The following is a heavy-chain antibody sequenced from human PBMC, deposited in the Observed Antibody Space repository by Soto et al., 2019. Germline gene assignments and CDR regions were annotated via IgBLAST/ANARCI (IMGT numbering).Heavy chain of an antibody. Sequence: ASVKVSCKASGGTFSSYAISWVRQAPGQGLEWMGGIIPIFGTANYAQKFQGRVTITADESTSTAYMELSSLRAEDTAVYYCVRGEGGWETYWGQGTLVTVSS. CDR2: IIPIFGTA. D-gene: IGHD6-19*01. CDR3: VRGEGGWETY. CDR1: GGTFSSYA. J-gene: IGHJ4*02. V-gene: IGHV1-69*13.